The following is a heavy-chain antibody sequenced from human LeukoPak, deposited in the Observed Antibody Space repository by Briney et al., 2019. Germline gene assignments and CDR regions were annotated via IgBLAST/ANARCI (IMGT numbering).Heavy chain of an antibody. D-gene: IGHD6-19*01. Sequence: GGSLGLSCAASGFTFSSYWMHWVRQAPGKGLVWVSRISSDGSSTTYADSVKGRFTISRDNAKNTLYLQMNSLRAADTAVYYCARRISSGWLAIEYWGQGTLVTVSS. CDR1: GFTFSSYW. V-gene: IGHV3-74*01. CDR3: ARRISSGWLAIEY. J-gene: IGHJ4*02. CDR2: ISSDGSST.